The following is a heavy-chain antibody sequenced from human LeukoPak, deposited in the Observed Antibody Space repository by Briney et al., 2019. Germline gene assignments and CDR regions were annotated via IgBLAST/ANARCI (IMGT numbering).Heavy chain of an antibody. J-gene: IGHJ4*02. V-gene: IGHV4-59*01. CDR3: AREAAAAPDGDY. CDR1: GGSISSYY. D-gene: IGHD6-13*01. CDR2: IYYSGST. Sequence: SETLSLTCTVSGGSISSYYWSWIRQPPGKGLEWIGYIYYSGSTNYNPSLKSRVTISVDTSKNQFSLKLSSVTAADTAVYYCAREAAAAPDGDYWGQGTLVTVSS.